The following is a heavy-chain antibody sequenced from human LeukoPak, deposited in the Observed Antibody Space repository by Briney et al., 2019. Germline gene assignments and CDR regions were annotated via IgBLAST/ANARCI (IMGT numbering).Heavy chain of an antibody. J-gene: IGHJ3*01. CDR3: ARRLSLRFDAFAV. D-gene: IGHD2-21*02. CDR2: MSDIGPNT. Sequence: GGSLRLSCAASGFTFSSYSMNWVRQAPGKGLEWVSSMSDIGPNTYYADSVKGRFTISRDTSKNTLFLQMNSLRAEDTALYYCARRLSLRFDAFAVWGPGTVVTVSS. CDR1: GFTFSSYS. V-gene: IGHV3-23*01.